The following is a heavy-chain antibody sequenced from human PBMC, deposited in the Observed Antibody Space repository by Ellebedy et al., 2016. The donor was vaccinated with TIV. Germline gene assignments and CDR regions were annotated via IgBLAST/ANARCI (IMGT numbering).Heavy chain of an antibody. J-gene: IGHJ6*02. Sequence: PGGSLRLSCAASGFTFSSYWMHWVRQAPGKGLVWVSRVKTDGSSTSYADSVKGRFIISRDNAKNTLYLQMDSLRVEDTAVYYCARGERAYGMDVWGQGTTVTVSS. CDR1: GFTFSSYW. CDR3: ARGERAYGMDV. D-gene: IGHD1-1*01. V-gene: IGHV3-74*01. CDR2: VKTDGSST.